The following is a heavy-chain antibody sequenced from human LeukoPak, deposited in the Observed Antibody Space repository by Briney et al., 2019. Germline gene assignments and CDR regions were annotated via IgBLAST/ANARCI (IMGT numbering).Heavy chain of an antibody. J-gene: IGHJ4*02. CDR1: GFTFDDYA. V-gene: IGHV3-9*01. CDR2: ISWNSGSI. Sequence: GGSLRLSCAASGFTFDDYAMHWVRQAPGKGLEWVSSISWNSGSISYADSLKGRFTISRDNAKNSLYLQMNSLRAEDTAVYYCARGKIWFGELLSIWGQGTLVTVSS. CDR3: ARGKIWFGELLSI. D-gene: IGHD3-10*01.